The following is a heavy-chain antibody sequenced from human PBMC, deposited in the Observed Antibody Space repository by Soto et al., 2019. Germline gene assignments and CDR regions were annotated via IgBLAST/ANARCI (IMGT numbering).Heavy chain of an antibody. D-gene: IGHD2-8*01. Sequence: SETLSLTCTVSGGSVSSGSYYWSWIRQPPGKGLEWIGCIYYSGSTNYNPSLKSRVTMSVDTSKNQFSLKLSSVTAADTAVYYCARGSRGVWCGGRGLNWGQGTLVTVSS. CDR3: ARGSRGVWCGGRGLN. CDR2: IYYSGST. CDR1: GGSVSSGSYY. V-gene: IGHV4-61*01. J-gene: IGHJ4*02.